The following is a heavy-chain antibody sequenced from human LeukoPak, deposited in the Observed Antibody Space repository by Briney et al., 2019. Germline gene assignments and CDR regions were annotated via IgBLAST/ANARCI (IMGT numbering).Heavy chain of an antibody. Sequence: GASVKVSCKASGFTFTSSAVQWVRQARGQRLEWMGWINAGNGNTKYSQKFQGRVTITRDTSASTAYMELSSLRSEDAAVYYCARASHLAVAGYYFDYWGQGTLVTVSS. J-gene: IGHJ4*02. D-gene: IGHD6-19*01. V-gene: IGHV1-3*01. CDR2: INAGNGNT. CDR3: ARASHLAVAGYYFDY. CDR1: GFTFTSSA.